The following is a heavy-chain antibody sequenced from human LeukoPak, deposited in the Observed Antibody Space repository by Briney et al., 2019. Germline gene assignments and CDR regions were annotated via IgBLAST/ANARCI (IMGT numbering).Heavy chain of an antibody. J-gene: IGHJ4*02. V-gene: IGHV4-59*01. Sequence: PSETLSLTCTFSCSFISSCYGSWIRQPPGKGLELIGYIYYSWSTNYNPSLKSRVTISVDTSKNQFSLKLSSVTAADTAVYYCARYRDGTGDWGQGTLVTVSS. CDR1: CSFISSCY. CDR3: ARYRDGTGD. CDR2: IYYSWST. D-gene: IGHD3-10*01.